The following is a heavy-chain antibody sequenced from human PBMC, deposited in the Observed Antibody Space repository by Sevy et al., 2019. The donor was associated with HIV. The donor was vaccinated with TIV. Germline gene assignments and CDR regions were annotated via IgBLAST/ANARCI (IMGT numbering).Heavy chain of an antibody. J-gene: IGHJ6*02. Sequence: SETLSLTCTVSGGSISSSSYYCGWIRQPPGKGLEWIGSIYYSGSTYYNPSLKSRVTISVDTSKNQFSLKLSSVTAADTAVYYCARHGIGEWELPHYGMDVWGQGTTVTVSS. CDR3: ARHGIGEWELPHYGMDV. CDR2: IYYSGST. V-gene: IGHV4-39*01. D-gene: IGHD1-26*01. CDR1: GGSISSSSYY.